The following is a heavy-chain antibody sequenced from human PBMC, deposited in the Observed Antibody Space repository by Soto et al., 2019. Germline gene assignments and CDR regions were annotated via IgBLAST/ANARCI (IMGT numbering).Heavy chain of an antibody. J-gene: IGHJ3*02. CDR1: GFTFSSYA. Sequence: GGPLRLSCAASGFTFSSYAMSWVRQAPGQGLEWVPGISGRGGIPHYADSVKGRLPISRDNSRNTLHLQMSSLRAEDTGVYYCAKDLGYGSSCRYALDMWGQGTLVTVSS. CDR3: AKDLGYGSSCRYALDM. V-gene: IGHV3-23*01. CDR2: ISGRGGIP. D-gene: IGHD6-13*01.